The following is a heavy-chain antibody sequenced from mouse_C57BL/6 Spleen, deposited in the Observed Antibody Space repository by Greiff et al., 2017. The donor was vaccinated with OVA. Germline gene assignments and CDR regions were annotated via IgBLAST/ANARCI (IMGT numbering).Heavy chain of an antibody. V-gene: IGHV1-7*01. D-gene: IGHD1-1*01. Sequence: QVQLQQSGAELAKPGASVKLSCKASGYTFTSYWMHWVKQRPGQGLEWIGYINPSSGYTKYNQKFKDKATLTADKSSSTAYMQLSSLTYEDSAVYYCAKYYGSSYDAMDYWGQGTSVTVSS. CDR2: INPSSGYT. J-gene: IGHJ4*01. CDR3: AKYYGSSYDAMDY. CDR1: GYTFTSYW.